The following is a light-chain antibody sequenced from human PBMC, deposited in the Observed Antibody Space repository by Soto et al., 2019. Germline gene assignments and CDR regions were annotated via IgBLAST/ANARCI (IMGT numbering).Light chain of an antibody. CDR2: AAA. Sequence: EIVLTQSPGTLSLSPGERATISCRASQSVSSNYLAWYQQKPGQAPRLLIYAAANRASGIPDWFGGSESGTDFTLTVSRLEPEDFAVYYCQHYRSAPWTFRQGTKVEI. J-gene: IGKJ1*01. CDR1: QSVSSNY. V-gene: IGKV3-20*01. CDR3: QHYRSAPWT.